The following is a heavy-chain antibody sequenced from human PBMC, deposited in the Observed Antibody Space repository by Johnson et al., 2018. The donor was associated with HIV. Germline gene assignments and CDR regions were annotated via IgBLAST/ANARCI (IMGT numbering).Heavy chain of an antibody. V-gene: IGHV3-11*04. CDR3: ARALTGTTQGAFDS. Sequence: QVQLVESGGGLVKPGGSLRLSCAASGFTFSDCYMTWIRQAPGKGLEWVSYISSSGSTMYYADSVKGRFTLSRDNAKNSLYLQMNSLRTEDTAVYYCARALTGTTQGAFDSWGQGTMVTVSS. J-gene: IGHJ3*02. CDR1: GFTFSDCY. D-gene: IGHD1-7*01. CDR2: ISSSGSTM.